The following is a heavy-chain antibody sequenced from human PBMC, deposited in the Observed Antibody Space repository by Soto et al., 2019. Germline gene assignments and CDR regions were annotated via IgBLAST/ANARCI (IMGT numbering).Heavy chain of an antibody. CDR3: AKGSIEYSASVDN. Sequence: EVHLLESGGGLVQPGGSLRLSCAASGFSFNSYAMLSVRQAPGKGLEWVSVISARGGSSYFADPVKGRFTISRDNSRYVLSLEMNSLRAEDTAIYFCAKGSIEYSASVDNWGQGTLVLVSS. V-gene: IGHV3-23*01. CDR2: ISARGGSS. CDR1: GFSFNSYA. J-gene: IGHJ4*02. D-gene: IGHD5-12*01.